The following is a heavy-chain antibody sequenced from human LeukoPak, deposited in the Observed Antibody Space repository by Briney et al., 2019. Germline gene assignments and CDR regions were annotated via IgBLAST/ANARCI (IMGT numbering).Heavy chain of an antibody. Sequence: GESLKISCKGSGYSFTSYWIGWVRQMPGKGLEWMGIIYPGDSDTRYSPSFQGQVTISADKSISTAYLQWSSLKASDTAMYYCARHEVDTAMVIYMDVWGKGTTVTVPS. CDR3: ARHEVDTAMVIYMDV. D-gene: IGHD5-18*01. CDR2: IYPGDSDT. V-gene: IGHV5-51*01. J-gene: IGHJ6*03. CDR1: GYSFTSYW.